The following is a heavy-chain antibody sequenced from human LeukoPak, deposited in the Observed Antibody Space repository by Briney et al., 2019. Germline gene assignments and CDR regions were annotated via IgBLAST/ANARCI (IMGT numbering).Heavy chain of an antibody. D-gene: IGHD2-21*02. CDR2: IYSDGRT. CDR3: AKSRAIVVATAIDY. Sequence: GGSLRLSCAASGFTVSSNYMSWVRQAPGKGLEWVSVIYSDGRTYYADSVKGRFTISRDNSKNTLYLETNSLRAEDTAVYYCAKSRAIVVATAIDYWGQGTLVTVSS. CDR1: GFTVSSNY. J-gene: IGHJ4*02. V-gene: IGHV3-53*01.